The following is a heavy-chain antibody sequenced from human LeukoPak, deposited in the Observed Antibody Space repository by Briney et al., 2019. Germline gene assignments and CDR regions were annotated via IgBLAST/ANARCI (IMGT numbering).Heavy chain of an antibody. D-gene: IGHD5-18*01. V-gene: IGHV3-48*03. CDR1: GFTFSSYE. J-gene: IGHJ6*03. CDR2: ISSSGSTI. CDR3: ARVKSGYSYGPHYYYYYYMDV. Sequence: QPGGSLRLSCAASGFTFSSYEMNWVRQAPGKGLEWVSYISSSGSTIYCADSVKGRFTISRDNAKNSLYLQMNSLRAEDTAVYYCARVKSGYSYGPHYYYYYYMDVWGKGTTVTVSS.